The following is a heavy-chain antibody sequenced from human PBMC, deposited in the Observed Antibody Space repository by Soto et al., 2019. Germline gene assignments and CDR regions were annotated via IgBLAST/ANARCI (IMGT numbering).Heavy chain of an antibody. J-gene: IGHJ5*02. V-gene: IGHV4-31*03. Sequence: QVQLQESGPGLVKPSQTLSLTCTVSGGSISSGGYYWSWIRQHPGKGLEWIGYIYYSGSTYYNPSLKSRVTISVDTSKNQFSLKLSSVTAADTAVYYCARGGPEGGSYGYPLNWFDPWGQGTLVTVSS. D-gene: IGHD5-18*01. CDR2: IYYSGST. CDR1: GGSISSGGYY. CDR3: ARGGPEGGSYGYPLNWFDP.